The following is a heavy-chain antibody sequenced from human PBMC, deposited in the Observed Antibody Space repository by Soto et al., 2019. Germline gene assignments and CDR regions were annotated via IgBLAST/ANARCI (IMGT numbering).Heavy chain of an antibody. J-gene: IGHJ5*02. Sequence: QVQLQESGPGLVKPSETLSLTCTVSGGSISSYYWSWIRQPPGKGLEWIGYIYYSGSTNYNPSLKSRVTISVDTSKNQFSLKLSSVTAADTAVYYCARDLQTGTANWFDPWGQGTLVTVSS. D-gene: IGHD1-7*01. V-gene: IGHV4-59*01. CDR1: GGSISSYY. CDR2: IYYSGST. CDR3: ARDLQTGTANWFDP.